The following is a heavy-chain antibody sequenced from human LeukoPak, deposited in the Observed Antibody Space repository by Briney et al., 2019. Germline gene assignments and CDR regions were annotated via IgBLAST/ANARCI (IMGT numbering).Heavy chain of an antibody. CDR3: ARDGDTRNWFDP. D-gene: IGHD2-21*02. Sequence: SVKVSCKASGGTLSSYAISWVRQAPGQGLEWMGGIIPIFGTANYAQKFQGRVTITTDESTSTAYMELSSLRSEDTAVYYCARDGDTRNWFDPWGQGTLVTVSS. CDR2: IIPIFGTA. V-gene: IGHV1-69*05. CDR1: GGTLSSYA. J-gene: IGHJ5*02.